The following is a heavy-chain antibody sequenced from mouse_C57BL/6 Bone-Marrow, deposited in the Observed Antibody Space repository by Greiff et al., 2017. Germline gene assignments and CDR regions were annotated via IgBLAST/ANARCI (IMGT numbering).Heavy chain of an antibody. D-gene: IGHD2-4*01. J-gene: IGHJ1*03. Sequence: EVQLQQSGAELVRPGASVKLSCTASGFNIKDDYMHWVKQRPEQGLEWIGWIDPENGDTAYASKFQGKATITADTSSNTAYLQLSSLTSEDTAVYYCTTPPLYYDYDYWYFDVWGTGTTVTVSS. CDR2: IDPENGDT. CDR1: GFNIKDDY. CDR3: TTPPLYYDYDYWYFDV. V-gene: IGHV14-4*01.